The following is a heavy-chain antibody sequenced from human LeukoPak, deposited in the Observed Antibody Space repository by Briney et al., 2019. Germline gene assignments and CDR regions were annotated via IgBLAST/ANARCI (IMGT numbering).Heavy chain of an antibody. J-gene: IGHJ5*02. Sequence: PSETLSLTCTVSGDSISKDYYCWAWIRQPPGTGLEWIGTIYNNANTYYNPPLESRVTMSVDTSKNQISLTLTSVTAADTAVYYCARDHIDGFNPNNWFDPWGQGTLVTVSS. CDR3: ARDHIDGFNPNNWFDP. CDR1: GDSISKDYYC. D-gene: IGHD5-24*01. CDR2: IYNNANT. V-gene: IGHV4-39*07.